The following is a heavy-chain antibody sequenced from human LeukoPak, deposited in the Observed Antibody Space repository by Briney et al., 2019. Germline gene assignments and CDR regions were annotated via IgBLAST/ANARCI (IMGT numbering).Heavy chain of an antibody. V-gene: IGHV4-34*01. D-gene: IGHD2-2*02. CDR1: GGSFSGYY. J-gene: IGHJ4*02. CDR2: INHSGST. Sequence: SETLSLTCAVYGGSFSGYYWSWIRQPPGKGLEWIGEINHSGSTNYNPSLKSRVTISVDTSKNQFSLKLSSVTAADTAVYYCARVKGYCSSTSCYRAPFDYWGQGTLVTVSS. CDR3: ARVKGYCSSTSCYRAPFDY.